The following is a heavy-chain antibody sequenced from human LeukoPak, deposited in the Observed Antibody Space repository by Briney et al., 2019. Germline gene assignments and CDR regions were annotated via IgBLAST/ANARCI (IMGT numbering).Heavy chain of an antibody. CDR1: GFTFSSYG. Sequence: GRSLRLSCAASGFTFSSYGMHWVRQAPGKGLEWVAVIWYDGSNKYYADSVKGRFTISRDNSKNTLYLQMNSLRAEDTAVHYCARAKLELRYDWFDPWGQGTLVTVSS. CDR3: ARAKLELRYDWFDP. CDR2: IWYDGSNK. D-gene: IGHD1-7*01. J-gene: IGHJ5*02. V-gene: IGHV3-33*01.